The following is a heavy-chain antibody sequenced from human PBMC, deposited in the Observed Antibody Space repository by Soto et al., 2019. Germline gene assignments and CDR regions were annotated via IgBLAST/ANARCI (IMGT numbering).Heavy chain of an antibody. V-gene: IGHV4-31*03. CDR2: IYYSGST. D-gene: IGHD1-26*01. CDR3: ARWVGATSFDY. CDR1: GGSISSGGYY. J-gene: IGHJ4*02. Sequence: QVQLQESGPGLVKPSQTLSLTCTVSGGSISSGGYYWSWIRQHPGKGLEWIGYIYYSGSTYYNLSLKRRVTRSVDTSKNQFSLKLSALTAADTAVYYCARWVGATSFDYWGQGTLVTVSS.